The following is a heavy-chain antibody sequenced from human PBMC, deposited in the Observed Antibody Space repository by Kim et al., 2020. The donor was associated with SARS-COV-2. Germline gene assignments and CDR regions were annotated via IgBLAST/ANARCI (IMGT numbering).Heavy chain of an antibody. CDR3: ARMRGTVAGTQFVEY. V-gene: IGHV4-39*01. Sequence: SETLSLTCTVSGGSISSTIYSWGWIRQPPGKTLEWIGSILYSGRAYYNPSLRSRVTLSVDTSKNQVSLNLSSVTAADMAVYYCARMRGTVAGTQFVEYWGQGTLVTVSS. CDR2: ILYSGRA. D-gene: IGHD6-19*01. J-gene: IGHJ4*02. CDR1: GGSISSTIYS.